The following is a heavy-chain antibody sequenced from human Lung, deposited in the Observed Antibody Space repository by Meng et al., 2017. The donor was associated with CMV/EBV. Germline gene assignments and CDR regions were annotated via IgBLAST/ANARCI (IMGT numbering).Heavy chain of an antibody. CDR2: INTKSGDT. CDR1: GYTFTSYN. J-gene: IGHJ6*01. V-gene: IGHV1-2*02. Sequence: ASXXVSXKASGYTFTSYNMHWVRQAPGQGLEWMGWINTKSGDTDYAPKFHGRVTMTRDTSINTAHMEVTRLTSDDTATYYCARRWDYWSGFQTGYGLDVWXQGTTVTVSS. CDR3: ARRWDYWSGFQTGYGLDV. D-gene: IGHD3-3*01.